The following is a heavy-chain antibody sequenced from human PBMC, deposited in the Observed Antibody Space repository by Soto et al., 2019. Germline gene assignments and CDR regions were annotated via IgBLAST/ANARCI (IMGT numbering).Heavy chain of an antibody. Sequence: PSETLSLTCTVSGVSISSGGYYWSWIRQHPGKGLEWIGYIYYSGSTYYNPSLKSRVTISVDTSKNQFSLKLSSVTAADTAVYYCARRQYDSSGYYPFDYWGQGTLVTVSS. CDR1: GVSISSGGYY. CDR3: ARRQYDSSGYYPFDY. V-gene: IGHV4-31*03. J-gene: IGHJ4*02. D-gene: IGHD3-22*01. CDR2: IYYSGST.